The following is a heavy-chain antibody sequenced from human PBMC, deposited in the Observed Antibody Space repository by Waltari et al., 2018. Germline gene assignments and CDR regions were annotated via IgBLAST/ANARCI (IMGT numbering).Heavy chain of an antibody. V-gene: IGHV3-15*01. Sequence: EEQLVESGGGLAEPGNSLRLSCAASGFDFLDPWMMWVRHAPGKGLEWIGRIKAKAEGGTTDYAAHVRGRFRISRDDSKSTLYLDMTALQIEDTGIYYCTTESEEGSHPWGQGTLVTVSS. CDR1: GFDFLDPW. CDR2: IKAKAEGGTT. CDR3: TTESEEGSHP. D-gene: IGHD1-26*01. J-gene: IGHJ4*02.